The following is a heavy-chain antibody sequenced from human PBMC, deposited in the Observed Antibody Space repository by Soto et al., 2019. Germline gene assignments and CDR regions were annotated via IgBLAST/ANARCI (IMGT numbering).Heavy chain of an antibody. D-gene: IGHD2-21*02. CDR3: ARQGTCGGDCYGSDYYYGMDV. V-gene: IGHV4-34*01. CDR1: GGSFSGYY. J-gene: IGHJ6*02. Sequence: SETLSLTCAVYGGSFSGYYWSWIRKPPGKGLEWIGEINHSGSTNYNPSLKIRVTLSVDTSKNQFSLKLSSVTAADTAVSSCARQGTCGGDCYGSDYYYGMDVWGQGTTVTVSS. CDR2: INHSGST.